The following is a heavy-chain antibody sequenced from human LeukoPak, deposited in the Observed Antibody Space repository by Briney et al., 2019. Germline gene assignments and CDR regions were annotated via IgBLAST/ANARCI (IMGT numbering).Heavy chain of an antibody. CDR3: ARRQGCSSTSCPPDS. D-gene: IGHD2-2*01. CDR1: GYSFTTYW. Sequence: GESLKISCKGSGYSFTTYWIGWVRQMPGKGLEWMGIIYPGDSDTRYSPSFQGQVTMSADKSINTAYLQWSSLKASDTAMYYCARRQGCSSTSCPPDSWGQGTLVTVSS. V-gene: IGHV5-51*01. J-gene: IGHJ4*02. CDR2: IYPGDSDT.